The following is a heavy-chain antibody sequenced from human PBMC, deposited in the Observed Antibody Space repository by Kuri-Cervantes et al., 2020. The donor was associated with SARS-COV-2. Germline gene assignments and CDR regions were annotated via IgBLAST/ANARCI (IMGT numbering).Heavy chain of an antibody. J-gene: IGHJ3*02. CDR1: GFNFSSYS. V-gene: IGHV3-21*01. Sequence: GESLKIFCEASGFNFSSYSMNWVRQAPGKGLEWVSSISSSSSYIYYADSVKGRFTISRDNVKNSLYLQMNSLRAEDTAVYYCARDRPSNYYGSGSSLDAFDIWGQGTMVTVSS. D-gene: IGHD3-10*01. CDR2: ISSSSSYI. CDR3: ARDRPSNYYGSGSSLDAFDI.